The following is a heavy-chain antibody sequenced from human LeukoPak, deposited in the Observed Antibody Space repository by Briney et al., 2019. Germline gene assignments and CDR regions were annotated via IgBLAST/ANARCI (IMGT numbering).Heavy chain of an antibody. CDR3: ARDRSTAMVGGYYYYMDV. Sequence: PSDTLSLTCTASGGSISSGSYYWSWIRQPAGKGLEWIGRIYTSGSTNYNPSLKSRVTISVDTSKTQFSLKLSSVTAADTAVYYCARDRSTAMVGGYYYYMDVWGKGTTVTVSS. J-gene: IGHJ6*03. CDR1: GGSISSGSYY. V-gene: IGHV4-61*02. CDR2: IYTSGST. D-gene: IGHD5-18*01.